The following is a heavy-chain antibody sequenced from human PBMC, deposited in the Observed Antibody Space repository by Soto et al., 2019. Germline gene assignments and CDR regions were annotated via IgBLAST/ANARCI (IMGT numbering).Heavy chain of an antibody. D-gene: IGHD4-17*01. CDR1: GFTFSSYG. CDR3: AKDFFHTVTTFCAY. J-gene: IGHJ4*02. Sequence: QVQLVESGGGVVQPGRSLRLSCAASGFTFSSYGMHWVRQAPGKGLEWVAVISYDGSNKYYADSVKGRFTISRDNSKNTLYLQMNSLRAEDTAVYYCAKDFFHTVTTFCAYWGQGTLVTVSS. V-gene: IGHV3-30*18. CDR2: ISYDGSNK.